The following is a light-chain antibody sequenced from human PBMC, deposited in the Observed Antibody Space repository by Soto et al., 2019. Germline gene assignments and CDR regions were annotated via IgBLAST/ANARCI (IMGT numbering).Light chain of an antibody. V-gene: IGKV1-33*01. CDR2: DAS. CDR1: QDISNY. J-gene: IGKJ2*01. CDR3: QQYDNLPYT. Sequence: DIQMTQSPSSLSVSVGDRVTITCQASQDISNYLNWYQQKPGKAPKLLIYDASNLQTGVPSRFSGSGSGTHFSFTISSLQPEDIATYYCQQYDNLPYTFGQGTKLEIK.